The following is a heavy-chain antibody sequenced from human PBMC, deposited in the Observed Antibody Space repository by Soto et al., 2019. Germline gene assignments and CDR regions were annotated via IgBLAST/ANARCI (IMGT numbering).Heavy chain of an antibody. Sequence: CLRLSCAASVYTFRSYDMHWVRQVTGKGLEWVSVIGSGGDSNYAPSVKGRFTISRENAKNSLYLQMNSLRAGDTAVYYCARGSKGTYGSVVWGQGTSVTVSX. V-gene: IGHV3-13*01. D-gene: IGHD3-10*01. CDR3: ARGSKGTYGSVV. CDR2: IGSGGDS. CDR1: VYTFRSYD. J-gene: IGHJ6*01.